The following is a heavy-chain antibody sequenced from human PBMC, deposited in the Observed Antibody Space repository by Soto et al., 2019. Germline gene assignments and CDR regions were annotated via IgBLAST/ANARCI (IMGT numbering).Heavy chain of an antibody. CDR2: VYFNENT. J-gene: IGHJ4*02. V-gene: IGHV4-31*03. CDR1: GGSISSGGYY. CDR3: ARQITMVRGIDF. Sequence: SETLSLTCSISGGSISSGGYYWSWVRQRPGKGLEWIGYVYFNENTYYNPSLKSRVTISVGTSKSQFSLRLSSVTAADAAVYYCARQITMVRGIDFWGPGISVTVSS. D-gene: IGHD3-10*01.